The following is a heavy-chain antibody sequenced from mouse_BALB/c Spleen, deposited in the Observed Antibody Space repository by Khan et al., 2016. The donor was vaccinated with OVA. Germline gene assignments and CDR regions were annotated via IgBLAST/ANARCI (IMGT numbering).Heavy chain of an antibody. V-gene: IGHV5-6*01. CDR1: GFTFSAYC. CDR2: IISDGYYT. CDR3: ASQLRGSFAY. J-gene: IGHJ3*01. Sequence: EVELLESGGDLVRPAGSLNLSCAASGFTFSAYCMSWVRQSPAKRLVWVATIISDGYYTYYPDSLKGRFIISRDNAKNPLYLQLHSLKSEDTARYYCASQLRGSFAYWGQGTLVTVSA.